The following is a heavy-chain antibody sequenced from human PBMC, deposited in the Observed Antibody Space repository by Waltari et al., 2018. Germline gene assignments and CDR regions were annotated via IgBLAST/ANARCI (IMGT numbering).Heavy chain of an antibody. CDR3: ARLYGDNYADFDY. V-gene: IGHV4-39*01. Sequence: QLQLQESGPGLVKPSETLSLTCTVSGGSISSSSYYWGWIRQPPGKGLEWIGSIYYSGGTYYNPSLKGRVTIFVDTSKNQFSLNLSSVTAADTAVYYCARLYGDNYADFDYWGQGTLVTVSS. D-gene: IGHD4-17*01. CDR2: IYYSGGT. CDR1: GGSISSSSYY. J-gene: IGHJ4*02.